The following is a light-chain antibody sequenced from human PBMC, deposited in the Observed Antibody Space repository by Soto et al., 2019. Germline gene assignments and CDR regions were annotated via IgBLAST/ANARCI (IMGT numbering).Light chain of an antibody. CDR2: GVT. J-gene: IGLJ1*01. CDR3: QSYDTNMNGYV. V-gene: IGLV2-8*01. Sequence: QSALAQPPSASGSPGQSVTISCTGSGSDIGAYKFVSWYQQHPGKAPKLMIFGVTERPSGVPDRFSGSKSGTSASLAITGLQAEDEADYYCQSYDTNMNGYVFGTGTKVTVL. CDR1: GSDIGAYKF.